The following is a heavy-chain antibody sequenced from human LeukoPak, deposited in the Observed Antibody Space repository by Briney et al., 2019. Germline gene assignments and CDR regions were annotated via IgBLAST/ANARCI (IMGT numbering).Heavy chain of an antibody. Sequence: SQTLSLTCTVSGGSISSGGYYWSWIRQPPGKGLEWIGYIYHSGSTYYNPSLKSRVTISVDTSKNQFSLKLSSVTAADTAVYYCARGDVVVPAAYYDAFDIWGQGTMVTVSS. CDR1: GGSISSGGYY. CDR3: ARGDVVVPAAYYDAFDI. J-gene: IGHJ3*02. D-gene: IGHD2-2*01. V-gene: IGHV4-30-2*01. CDR2: IYHSGST.